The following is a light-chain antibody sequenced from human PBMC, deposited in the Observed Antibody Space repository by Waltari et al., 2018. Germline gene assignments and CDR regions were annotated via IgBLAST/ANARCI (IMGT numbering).Light chain of an antibody. V-gene: IGLV2-14*03. J-gene: IGLJ2*01. CDR1: SGDVGGYDY. Sequence: QSALTQPASVSGYPGQSITISCTGTSGDVGGYDYVSWYQQHPGKAPKLVIYDVTNRPSGISDRFSGAKSGTTASLSISGLQAEDEADYFCSSWTTSDTRKVIFGGGTKLTVL. CDR3: SSWTTSDTRKVI. CDR2: DVT.